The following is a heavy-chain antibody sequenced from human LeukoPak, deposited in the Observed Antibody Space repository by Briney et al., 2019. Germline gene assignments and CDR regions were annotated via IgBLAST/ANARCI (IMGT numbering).Heavy chain of an antibody. Sequence: ASVKVSCKASGGTFSSYAISWVRQAPGQGLEWMGGVIPIFGTANYAQKFQGRVTITADGSTSTAYMELSSLRSDDTAVYYCARDILYYPGAFDIWGQGTMVTVSS. V-gene: IGHV1-69*13. CDR3: ARDILYYPGAFDI. J-gene: IGHJ3*02. CDR2: VIPIFGTA. D-gene: IGHD3-10*01. CDR1: GGTFSSYA.